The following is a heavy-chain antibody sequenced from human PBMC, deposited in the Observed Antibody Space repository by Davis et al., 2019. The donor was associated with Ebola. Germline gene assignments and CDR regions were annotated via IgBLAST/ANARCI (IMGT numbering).Heavy chain of an antibody. V-gene: IGHV3-30*03. CDR3: ARGSLRVTTFSGAY. CDR1: GFTFSSYG. J-gene: IGHJ4*02. Sequence: GESLKISCAASGFTFSSYGMHWVRQAPGKGLEWVAVISYDGSNKYYADSVKGRFTISRDNSKNTLYLQMNSLRAEDTAVYYCARGSLRVTTFSGAYWGQGTLVTVSS. D-gene: IGHD4-11*01. CDR2: ISYDGSNK.